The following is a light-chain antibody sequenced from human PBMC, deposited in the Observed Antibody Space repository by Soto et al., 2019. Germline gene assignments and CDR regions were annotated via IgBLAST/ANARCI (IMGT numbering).Light chain of an antibody. J-gene: IGKJ1*01. V-gene: IGKV1-5*01. CDR3: QQFAKSST. CDR1: HNIERW. Sequence: IQMTQSPSTLSASVGDRVTITCRASHNIERWMAWYQQKRGRAPSLLIFDATNLHSGVPSRFRGGGSGTEFTLTINGLQPDDFATYYCQQFAKSSTFGQGTTVEIK. CDR2: DAT.